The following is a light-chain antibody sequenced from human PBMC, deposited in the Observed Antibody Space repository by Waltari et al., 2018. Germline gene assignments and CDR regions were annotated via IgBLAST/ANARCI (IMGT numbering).Light chain of an antibody. Sequence: QSALTQPRSVSGSPGQSVTISCTGTSSDVGGYNYVSWYQQNPGQAPKLMLYDVSQRPSGVPDRFSGSKSGNTASLTISGLQAEDDADYYCSSYAGNHVVFGGGTRRTVL. V-gene: IGLV2-11*01. CDR2: DVS. CDR1: SSDVGGYNY. J-gene: IGLJ2*01. CDR3: SSYAGNHVV.